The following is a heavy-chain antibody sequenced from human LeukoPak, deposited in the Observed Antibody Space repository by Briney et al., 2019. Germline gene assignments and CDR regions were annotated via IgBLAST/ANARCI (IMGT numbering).Heavy chain of an antibody. CDR2: IYSGGST. J-gene: IGHJ4*02. CDR3: IYGYTLDF. CDR1: GFTVSSTY. D-gene: IGHD5-18*01. Sequence: SGGSLRLSRAASGFTVSSTYMNWVRQAPGKGLEWVSVIYSGGSTNYADSVKGRFTISRDNSKDTLYLQMNSLRAEDTAVYYCIYGYTLDFWGQGTLVTVSS. V-gene: IGHV3-53*01.